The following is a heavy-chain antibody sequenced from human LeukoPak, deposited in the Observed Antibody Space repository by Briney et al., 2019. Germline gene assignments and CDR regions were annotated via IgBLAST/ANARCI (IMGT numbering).Heavy chain of an antibody. CDR3: ARGVYHYDTSGYYDHYFDY. J-gene: IGHJ4*02. CDR2: IYTSGST. CDR1: GGSISRGSYY. D-gene: IGHD3-22*01. Sequence: PSETLSLTCTVSGGSISRGSYYWSWIRQPAGKGLEWIGRIYTSGSTNYNPSLKSRVTISVGTSENQFSLKLSSVTAADTAVYYCARGVYHYDTSGYYDHYFDYWGQGTVVTVSS. V-gene: IGHV4-61*02.